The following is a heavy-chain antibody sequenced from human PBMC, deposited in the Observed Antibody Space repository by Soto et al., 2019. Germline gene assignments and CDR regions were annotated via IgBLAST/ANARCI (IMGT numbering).Heavy chain of an antibody. CDR1: GGTFSSYA. Sequence: SVKVSCKASGGTFSSYAISWVRQAPGQGLEWMGGIIPIFGTANYAQKFQGRVTITADESTSTAYMELSSLRSEDTAVYYCARVSYYDILTGYFSYYYYYGMDVWGQGTTVTVSS. CDR3: ARVSYYDILTGYFSYYYYYGMDV. J-gene: IGHJ6*02. D-gene: IGHD3-9*01. CDR2: IIPIFGTA. V-gene: IGHV1-69*13.